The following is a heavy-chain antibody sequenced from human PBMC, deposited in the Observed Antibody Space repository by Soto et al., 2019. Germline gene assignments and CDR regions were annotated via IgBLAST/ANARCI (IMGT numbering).Heavy chain of an antibody. CDR2: IYYSGST. J-gene: IGHJ4*02. CDR1: GGSISGTAYY. D-gene: IGHD5-12*01. Sequence: QVQLQESGPGLMKPSQTLSLTCTVSGGSISGTAYYWSLIRQHPGTGLEWIGYIYYSGSTYYNPSLKSRVTISVDTSTNQFSLKLSSVTAADTAVYYWARGRWLQAFEYWGQGTLVTVSS. V-gene: IGHV4-31*03. CDR3: ARGRWLQAFEY.